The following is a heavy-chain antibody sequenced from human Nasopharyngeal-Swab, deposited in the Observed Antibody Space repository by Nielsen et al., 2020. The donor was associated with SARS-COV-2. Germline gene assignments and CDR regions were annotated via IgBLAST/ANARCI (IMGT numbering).Heavy chain of an antibody. J-gene: IGHJ6*03. V-gene: IGHV4-34*01. CDR2: INHSGST. Sequence: RQAPGKGLEWIGEINHSGSTNYNPSLKSRVTISVDTSKNQFSLKLSSVTAADTAVYYCARAKVGEARPHPVASVRYMDVWGKGTTVTDSS. CDR3: ARAKVGEARPHPVASVRYMDV. D-gene: IGHD3-10*01.